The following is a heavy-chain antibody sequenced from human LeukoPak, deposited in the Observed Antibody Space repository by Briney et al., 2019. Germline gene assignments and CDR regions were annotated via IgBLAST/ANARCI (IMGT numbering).Heavy chain of an antibody. Sequence: SGPTLLKPTPTLTLTCTFSGFSLRTSGMRVRWIRQPPGNALEWLARIDWDDDKFYSTSLKTRLTISKDPPKNQVVLTMTNMDPVDTATYYCARMSPQLWFDCWGRGTLVTVSS. CDR2: IDWDDDK. V-gene: IGHV2-70*04. D-gene: IGHD3-16*01. CDR1: GFSLRTSGMR. CDR3: ARMSPQLWFDC. J-gene: IGHJ4*02.